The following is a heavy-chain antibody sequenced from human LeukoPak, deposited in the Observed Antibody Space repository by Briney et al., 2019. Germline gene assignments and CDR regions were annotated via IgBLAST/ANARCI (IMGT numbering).Heavy chain of an antibody. CDR1: GGSISSGDYP. J-gene: IGHJ4*01. Sequence: SETLSLTCAVSGGSISSGDYPWGWIRQPPGKGLEWIGNIFHTGHTSYNPSLKSRVTISVDTSKNQIALKMSSVTAADTAVYYCAGGSDGSGSHFDYWGQGSLVTVSS. CDR2: IFHTGHT. V-gene: IGHV4-30-2*01. CDR3: AGGSDGSGSHFDY. D-gene: IGHD3-10*01.